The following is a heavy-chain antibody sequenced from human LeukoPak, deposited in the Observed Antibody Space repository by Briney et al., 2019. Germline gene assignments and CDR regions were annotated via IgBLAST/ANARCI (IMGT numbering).Heavy chain of an antibody. CDR1: GFTFSSYA. D-gene: IGHD3-9*01. J-gene: IGHJ4*02. V-gene: IGHV3-30*01. Sequence: PGRSLRLSCAASGFTFSSYAKHWVRQAPGKGLEWVAVISYDGSNKYYADSVKGRFTISRDNSKNTLYLQMNSLRAEDTAVYYCARDLVGYYFDYWGQGTLVTVSS. CDR3: ARDLVGYYFDY. CDR2: ISYDGSNK.